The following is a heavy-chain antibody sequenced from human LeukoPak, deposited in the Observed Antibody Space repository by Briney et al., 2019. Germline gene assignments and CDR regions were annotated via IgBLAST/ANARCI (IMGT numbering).Heavy chain of an antibody. CDR3: ARAVSAHSDTMYYFDN. V-gene: IGHV4-59*02. Sequence: SETLSLTCTVSGASVSSSYWGWIRQPPTKELEWVGYVYPSGYSNDNPPVRGRVTLSLDTSKNQFSLRLSSVTAADTAVYYCARAVSAHSDTMYYFDNWGQGTLVTVSS. CDR1: GASVSSSY. D-gene: IGHD2-21*02. J-gene: IGHJ4*02. CDR2: VYPSGYS.